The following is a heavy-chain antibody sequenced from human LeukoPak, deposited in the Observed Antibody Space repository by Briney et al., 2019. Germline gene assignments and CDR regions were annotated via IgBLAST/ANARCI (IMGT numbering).Heavy chain of an antibody. CDR3: ARAREYSSSSLLSYGMDV. CDR2: IYPGDSDT. CDR1: GYSSTSYW. Sequence: GESLKISCKGSGYSSTSYWIGWVRQMPGKGLEWMGIIYPGDSDTRYSPSFQGQVTISADKSISTAYLQWSSLKASDTAMYYCARAREYSSSSLLSYGMDVWGQGTTVTVSS. V-gene: IGHV5-51*01. D-gene: IGHD6-6*01. J-gene: IGHJ6*02.